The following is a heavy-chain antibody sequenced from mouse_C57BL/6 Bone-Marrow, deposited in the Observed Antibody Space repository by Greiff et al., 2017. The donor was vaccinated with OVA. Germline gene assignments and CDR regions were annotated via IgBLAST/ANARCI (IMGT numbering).Heavy chain of an antibody. CDR1: GYTFTSYD. Sequence: QVQLKQSGPELVKPGASVKLSCKASGYTFTSYDINWVKQRPGQGLEWIGRIHPSDSDTNYNQKFKGKATLTVDKSSRTAYMQLSSLTSEDSAVYYCAMGSSYKGYWGQGTTLTVSS. D-gene: IGHD1-1*01. CDR2: IHPSDSDT. J-gene: IGHJ2*01. V-gene: IGHV1-74*01. CDR3: AMGSSYKGY.